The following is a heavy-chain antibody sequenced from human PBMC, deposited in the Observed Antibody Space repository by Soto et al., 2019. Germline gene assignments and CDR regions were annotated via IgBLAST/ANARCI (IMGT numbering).Heavy chain of an antibody. D-gene: IGHD3-3*01. CDR3: ARMGEIFGVVTRYYYYGMDV. CDR1: GDSVSSNSAA. Sequence: SQTLSLTCAISGDSVSSNSAAWNWIRQSQSRGLEWLGRTYYRSKWYNDYAVSVKSRITINPDTSKNQFSLQLNSVTPEDTAVYYCARMGEIFGVVTRYYYYGMDVWGQGTTVTVSS. V-gene: IGHV6-1*01. J-gene: IGHJ6*02. CDR2: TYYRSKWYN.